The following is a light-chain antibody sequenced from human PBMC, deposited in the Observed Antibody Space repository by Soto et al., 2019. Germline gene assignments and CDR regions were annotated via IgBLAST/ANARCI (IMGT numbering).Light chain of an antibody. V-gene: IGLV1-44*01. CDR2: SNY. Sequence: QAVVTQPPSASGTPGQRVTISCSGSSSNIESNTVTWYQQLPGTAPKLVIYSNYDRPSGVPDRFSDSTSGTSASLVIRGLQSEDEADYYCAAWDDILNGYVFGDGTKLTVL. J-gene: IGLJ1*01. CDR1: SSNIESNT. CDR3: AAWDDILNGYV.